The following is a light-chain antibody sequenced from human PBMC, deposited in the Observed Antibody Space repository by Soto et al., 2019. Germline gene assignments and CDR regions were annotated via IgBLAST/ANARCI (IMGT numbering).Light chain of an antibody. V-gene: IGLV1-44*01. CDR2: SNN. CDR1: TSNIGSNT. Sequence: QTVVTQPPSASGTPGQRVTISCSGSTSNIGSNTVSWYQQLPGTAPKLLIYSNNQRPSGVPDRFSGSKSGTSASLAISGLQSEEEADYYCAAWDDSLNGPVFGGGTKVTVL. J-gene: IGLJ2*01. CDR3: AAWDDSLNGPV.